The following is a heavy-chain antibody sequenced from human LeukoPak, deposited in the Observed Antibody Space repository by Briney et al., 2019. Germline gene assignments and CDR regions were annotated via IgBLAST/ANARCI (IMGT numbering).Heavy chain of an antibody. CDR3: AADTPGDNYPFDY. CDR1: GFTFSQAW. CDR2: IKRKADGETR. D-gene: IGHD5-24*01. Sequence: GGSLRLSCAASGFTFSQAWMSWVRQAPGKGLEWVGRIKRKADGETRDYAAPVKGRFTISRDDSENTLYLQMTSLKTEDSAVYFCAADTPGDNYPFDYWGQGTLVTVSS. J-gene: IGHJ4*02. V-gene: IGHV3-15*01.